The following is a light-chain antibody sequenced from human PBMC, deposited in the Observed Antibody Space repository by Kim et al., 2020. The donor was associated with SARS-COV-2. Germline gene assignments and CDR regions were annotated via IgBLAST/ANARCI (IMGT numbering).Light chain of an antibody. CDR2: GAS. CDR1: QSVSSSY. Sequence: EIVLTQSPGTLSLSPGERATLSCRASQSVSSSYLAWYQQKPGQAPRVLIYGASSRATGIPDRFSGSGSGTDFTLTINRLEPEDFAVYYCQQYDGSPPWTFGQGTKVDIK. CDR3: QQYDGSPPWT. J-gene: IGKJ1*01. V-gene: IGKV3-20*01.